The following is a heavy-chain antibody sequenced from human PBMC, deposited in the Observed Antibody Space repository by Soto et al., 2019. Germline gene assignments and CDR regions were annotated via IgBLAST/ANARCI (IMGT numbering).Heavy chain of an antibody. J-gene: IGHJ4*02. Sequence: PGGSLRLSCAASGFTFSSYGMHWVRQAPGKGLEWVAVIWYDGSNKYYADSVKGRFTISRDNSKNTLYLQMNSLRAEDTAVYYCARPGYHYDSSGYYGYWGQGTLVTVSS. CDR3: ARPGYHYDSSGYYGY. CDR2: IWYDGSNK. V-gene: IGHV3-33*01. D-gene: IGHD3-22*01. CDR1: GFTFSSYG.